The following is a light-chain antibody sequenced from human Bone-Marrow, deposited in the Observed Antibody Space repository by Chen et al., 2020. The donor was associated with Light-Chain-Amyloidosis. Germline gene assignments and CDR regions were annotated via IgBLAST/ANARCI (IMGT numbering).Light chain of an antibody. CDR3: QSYDSSNVV. Sequence: NFMLTQPHSVSESPGKTVTISCTRSSGSIASNYVQWYQQRPGSSPTIVIYEDNQRPSGVPDRFSGSIDTSSTSASLTVSGLKTEDEAGYYCQSYDSSNVVFGGGTKLTVL. CDR1: SGSIASNY. V-gene: IGLV6-57*01. CDR2: EDN. J-gene: IGLJ2*01.